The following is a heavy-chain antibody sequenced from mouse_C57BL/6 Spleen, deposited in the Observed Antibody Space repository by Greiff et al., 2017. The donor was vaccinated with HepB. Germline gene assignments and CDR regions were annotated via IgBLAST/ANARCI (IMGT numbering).Heavy chain of an antibody. CDR1: GFTFSDYY. Sequence: EVMLVESEGGLVQPGSSMKLSCTASGFTFSDYYMAWVRQVPEKGLEWVANINYDGSSTYYLDSLKSRFIISRDNAKNILYLQMSSLKSEDTATYYCARGDYLDYWGQGTTRTVSS. V-gene: IGHV5-16*01. CDR3: ARGDYLDY. CDR2: INYDGSST. J-gene: IGHJ2*01.